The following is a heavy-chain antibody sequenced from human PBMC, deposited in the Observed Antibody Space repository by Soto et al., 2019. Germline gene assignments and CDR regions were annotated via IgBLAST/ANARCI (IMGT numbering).Heavy chain of an antibody. Sequence: PGGSLTVSWTAAGLSSSTYTMHWVRPTTGKGLEWVAVISYDGSNKYYTDSVKGRFVISRDNSKNTLYLEMNSLRAEDTAVYYCARDKSPNRSSWYVFDYWGQGNLVTVSS. CDR1: GLSSSTYT. CDR3: ARDKSPNRSSWYVFDY. CDR2: ISYDGSNK. J-gene: IGHJ4*02. V-gene: IGHV3-30*09. D-gene: IGHD6-13*01.